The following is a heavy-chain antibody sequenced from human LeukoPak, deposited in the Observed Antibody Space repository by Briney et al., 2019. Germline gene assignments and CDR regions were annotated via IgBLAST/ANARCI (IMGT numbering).Heavy chain of an antibody. CDR3: AKDYDVLTGLDS. J-gene: IGHJ4*02. CDR1: GYTFTGYY. CDR2: INPNSGGT. D-gene: IGHD3-9*01. V-gene: IGHV1-2*02. Sequence: ASVKVSCKASGYTFTGYYMHWVRQAPGQGLEWVGWINPNSGGTNYAQKFQGRVTMTRDPSISTAYMELSRLKSDDTAVYYCAKDYDVLTGLDSWGQGTLVTVSS.